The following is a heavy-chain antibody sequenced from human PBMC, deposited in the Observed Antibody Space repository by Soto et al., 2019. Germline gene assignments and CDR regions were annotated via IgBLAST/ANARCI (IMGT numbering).Heavy chain of an antibody. CDR1: GGTFSSYA. J-gene: IGHJ4*02. D-gene: IGHD6-6*01. Sequence: APVNVSCKASGGTFSSYAISWVRQAPGQGLEWMGGIIPIFGTANYAQKFQGRVTITADESTSTAYMELSSLRSEDTAVYYCAREEYSSSGRGGFDYWGQGTLVTVSS. CDR3: AREEYSSSGRGGFDY. V-gene: IGHV1-69*01. CDR2: IIPIFGTA.